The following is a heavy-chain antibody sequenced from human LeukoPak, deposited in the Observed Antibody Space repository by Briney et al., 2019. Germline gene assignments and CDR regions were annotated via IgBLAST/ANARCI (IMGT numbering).Heavy chain of an antibody. Sequence: GGSLRLSCAASGFTFSSYAMSWVRQAPGRGLEWVSAISGSGGSTYYADSVKGRFTISRDNSKNTLYLQMNSLRAEDTAVYYCAKAPAVEGWVQHWGQGTLVTVSS. CDR1: GFTFSSYA. J-gene: IGHJ1*01. D-gene: IGHD6-19*01. V-gene: IGHV3-23*01. CDR3: AKAPAVEGWVQH. CDR2: ISGSGGST.